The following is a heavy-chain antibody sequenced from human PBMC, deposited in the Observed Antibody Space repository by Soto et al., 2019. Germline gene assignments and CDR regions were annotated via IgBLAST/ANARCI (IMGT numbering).Heavy chain of an antibody. J-gene: IGHJ3*02. CDR1: GYTFTSYV. CDR3: ARGPIEADNSGYYYLGAIDI. D-gene: IGHD3-22*01. Sequence: GASVKVSCKASGYTFTSYVISWVRQAPGQGLEWMGWISAYNGNTNYAQKLQGRVTMTTDTSTSTAYMELRSLRSDDTAVYYCARGPIEADNSGYYYLGAIDIWGQGTMVTVSS. CDR2: ISAYNGNT. V-gene: IGHV1-18*01.